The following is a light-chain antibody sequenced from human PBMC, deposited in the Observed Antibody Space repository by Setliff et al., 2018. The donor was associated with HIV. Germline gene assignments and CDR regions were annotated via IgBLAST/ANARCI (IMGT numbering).Light chain of an antibody. CDR2: EVS. V-gene: IGLV2-23*02. J-gene: IGLJ1*01. CDR1: SSDVGSYNL. CDR3: CSYAGSNTDV. Sequence: QSALTQPASVSGSPGQSITISCTGTSSDVGSYNLVSWYQQHPGKAPKLMIYEVSRRPSGVSNRLSGSKSGNTASLTISGLQAEDEADYYCCSYAGSNTDVFGAGTKVTVL.